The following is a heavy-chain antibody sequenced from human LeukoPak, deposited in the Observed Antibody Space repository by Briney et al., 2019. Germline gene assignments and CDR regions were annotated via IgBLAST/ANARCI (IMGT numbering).Heavy chain of an antibody. CDR1: GYTFTSYA. V-gene: IGHV1-2*02. CDR3: ARDRYGDGFAHFDY. J-gene: IGHJ4*02. D-gene: IGHD5-24*01. CDR2: ITPSGGT. Sequence: ASVKVSCKASGYTFTSYAMHWLRQATGQGLEWMGWITPSGGTNYLQKFKGRVAITRDTSITTAYMDLSRLTSDDTAVYYCARDRYGDGFAHFDYWGQGALVTVSS.